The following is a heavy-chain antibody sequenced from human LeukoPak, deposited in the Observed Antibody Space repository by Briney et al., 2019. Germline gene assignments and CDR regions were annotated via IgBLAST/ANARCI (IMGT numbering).Heavy chain of an antibody. D-gene: IGHD3-22*01. Sequence: GGSLRLSCAASGFTFSSYSMNWVRQAPGKGLEWVASIRSSSSYIYYADSVKGRFTISRDNAKNSLYLQMNSLRAEDTAVYYCARVPGGYYYDSSGYYSLYYYYYMDVWGKGTTVTVSS. CDR3: ARVPGGYYYDSSGYYSLYYYYYMDV. CDR2: IRSSSSYI. J-gene: IGHJ6*03. V-gene: IGHV3-21*01. CDR1: GFTFSSYS.